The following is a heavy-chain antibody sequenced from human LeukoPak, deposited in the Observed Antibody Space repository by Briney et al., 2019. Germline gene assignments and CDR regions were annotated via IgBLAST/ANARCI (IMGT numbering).Heavy chain of an antibody. D-gene: IGHD2-2*01. CDR1: GLTLNYDW. J-gene: IGHJ3*01. CDR2: IKSTSDGETR. Sequence: GGSLRLSCAASGLTLNYDWMTWVRQAPGKGLEWVGRIKSTSDGETRDHAAPVKGRFTMSRDDSRNTVYLQMSSLKTEDTAVYYCARDRYCASSTCPGAFDLWGQGTVVTVSS. V-gene: IGHV3-15*01. CDR3: ARDRYCASSTCPGAFDL.